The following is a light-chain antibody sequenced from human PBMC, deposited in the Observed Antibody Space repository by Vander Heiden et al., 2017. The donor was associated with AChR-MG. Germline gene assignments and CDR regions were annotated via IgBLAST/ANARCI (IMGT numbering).Light chain of an antibody. J-gene: IGKJ1*01. CDR2: KAT. CDR3: QQDNSYPWT. V-gene: IGKV1-5*03. Sequence: DIQMTQSPSTLSASVGDRVTITCRASQSISSWLAWFQQKPGKAPNLLIYKATNLESGVPSRFSGSGSGTEFTLTISSLQPDDFATYYCQQDNSYPWTFGQGTKVEI. CDR1: QSISSW.